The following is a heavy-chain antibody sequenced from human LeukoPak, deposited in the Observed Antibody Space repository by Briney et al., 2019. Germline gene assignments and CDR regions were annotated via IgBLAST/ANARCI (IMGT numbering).Heavy chain of an antibody. CDR1: GYTFTGYY. V-gene: IGHV1-3*03. CDR3: ARDHKDSSGYAFDY. J-gene: IGHJ4*02. CDR2: INAGKGYT. D-gene: IGHD3-22*01. Sequence: ASVKVSCKASGYTFTGYYMHWVRQAPGQGLEWMGWINAGKGYTKYSQEFQGRVTITRDTSASIAYMELSSLRSEDMALYYCARDHKDSSGYAFDYWGQGTLVTVSS.